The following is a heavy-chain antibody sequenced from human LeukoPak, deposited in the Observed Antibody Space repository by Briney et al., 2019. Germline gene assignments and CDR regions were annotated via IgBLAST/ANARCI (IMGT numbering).Heavy chain of an antibody. Sequence: SVKVSCKASGGTFSSYAISWVRQAPGQGLEWMGRIIPIFGTANYAQKFQGRVTITTDESSSTAYMELSSLRSEDTAVYYCASGKGYYDSSGYYDGAYWGQGTLVTVSS. D-gene: IGHD3-22*01. CDR1: GGTFSSYA. CDR2: IIPIFGTA. J-gene: IGHJ4*02. CDR3: ASGKGYYDSSGYYDGAY. V-gene: IGHV1-69*05.